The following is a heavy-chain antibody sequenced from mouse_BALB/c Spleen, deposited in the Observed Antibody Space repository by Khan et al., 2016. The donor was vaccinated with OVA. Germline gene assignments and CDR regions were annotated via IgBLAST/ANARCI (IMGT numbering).Heavy chain of an antibody. CDR3: ARQPCDHDGVMDC. Sequence: VQLVESGPGLVAPSQSLSITCTISGFSLTNYCVHWVRQPPGKGLEWLVVIWRDGRTTYNSALKSRLTISKDNSKSQAFLKMHSLQTDDTAMYVCARQPCDHDGVMDCGGQGTSVTVS. D-gene: IGHD1-1*01. CDR2: IWRDGRT. CDR1: GFSLTNYC. V-gene: IGHV2-6-1*01. J-gene: IGHJ4*01.